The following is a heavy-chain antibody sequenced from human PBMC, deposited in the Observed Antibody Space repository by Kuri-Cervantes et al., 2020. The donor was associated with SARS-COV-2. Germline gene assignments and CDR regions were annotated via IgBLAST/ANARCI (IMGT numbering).Heavy chain of an antibody. CDR3: ARGRVRGVIGSGPYGMDV. V-gene: IGHV1-69*06. CDR2: IIPIFGTA. CDR1: GFTFSSYA. Sequence: TCAASGFTFSSYAISWVRQAPGQGLEWMGGIIPIFGTANYAQKFQGRVTITADKSTSTAYMELSSLRSEDTAVYYCARGRVRGVIGSGPYGMDVWGQGTTVTVSS. D-gene: IGHD3-10*01. J-gene: IGHJ6*02.